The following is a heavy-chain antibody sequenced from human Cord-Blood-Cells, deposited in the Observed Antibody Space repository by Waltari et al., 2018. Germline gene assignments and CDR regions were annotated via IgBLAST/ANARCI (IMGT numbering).Heavy chain of an antibody. CDR1: GYSISSGYY. CDR3: AREDDAFDI. J-gene: IGHJ3*02. V-gene: IGHV4-38-2*02. CDR2: IYHSGST. Sequence: QVQLQESGPGLVKPSENLSLTCTVSGYSISSGYYWGWIRQPPGKGLEWIGSIYHSGSTYYNPSLKSRVTISVDTSKNQFSLKLSSVTAADTAVYYCAREDDAFDIWGQGTMVTVSS.